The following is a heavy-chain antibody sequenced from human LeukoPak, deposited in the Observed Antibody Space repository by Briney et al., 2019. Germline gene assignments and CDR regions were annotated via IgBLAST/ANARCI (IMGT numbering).Heavy chain of an antibody. D-gene: IGHD2-15*01. CDR1: GYSISSGYY. J-gene: IGHJ4*02. V-gene: IGHV4-38-2*01. CDR3: ARSYCSGGSCYYFGY. Sequence: SETLSLTCAVSGYSISSGYYWGWIRQPPGKGLEWIGSIYHSGSTYYNPSLKSRVTISVDTSKNQFSLKLSSVTAADTAVYYCARSYCSGGSCYYFGYWGQGTLVTVSS. CDR2: IYHSGST.